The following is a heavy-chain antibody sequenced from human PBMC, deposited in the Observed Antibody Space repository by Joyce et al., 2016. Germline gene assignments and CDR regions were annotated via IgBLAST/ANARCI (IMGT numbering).Heavy chain of an antibody. CDR3: ARRGVARYFFDY. Sequence: DVQLEASGGGLTPPGGSLSLSCAASGLDVCTNYISWVRQAPGKGLEWVSIIYVSGSTYYADSVKGRFTISRDLSKNTVYLDMNNLRAEDTAIYYCARRGVARYFFDYWGQGSLVSVSS. V-gene: IGHV3-53*01. J-gene: IGHJ4*02. CDR1: GLDVCTNY. D-gene: IGHD2-8*01. CDR2: IYVSGST.